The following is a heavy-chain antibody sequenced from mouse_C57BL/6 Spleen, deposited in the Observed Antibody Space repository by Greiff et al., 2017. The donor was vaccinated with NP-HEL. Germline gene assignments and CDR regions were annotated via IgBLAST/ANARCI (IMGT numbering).Heavy chain of an antibody. CDR3: ARSEGYYGITGGYFDV. Sequence: QVHVKQSGAELVRPGASVKLSCKASGYTFTDYYINWVKQRPGQGLEWIARIYPGSGNTYYNEKFKGKATLTAEKSSSTAYMQLSSLTSEDSAVYFCARSEGYYGITGGYFDVWGTGTTVTVSS. D-gene: IGHD2-1*01. CDR2: IYPGSGNT. V-gene: IGHV1-76*01. J-gene: IGHJ1*03. CDR1: GYTFTDYY.